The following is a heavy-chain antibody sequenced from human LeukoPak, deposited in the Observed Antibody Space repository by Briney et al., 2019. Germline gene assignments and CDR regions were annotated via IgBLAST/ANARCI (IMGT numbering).Heavy chain of an antibody. CDR1: GGSISTYY. CDR2: IYYSGST. J-gene: IGHJ3*02. Sequence: SETLSLTCTVSGGSISTYYWSWIRQPPGKGLEWIGYIYYSGSTNYNPSLKSRVSISVDTSKNQFSLKLNSVTAADTAVYYCARVWGVTDFYDSRGAFDIWGQGTMVTVAS. D-gene: IGHD3-22*01. V-gene: IGHV4-59*01. CDR3: ARVWGVTDFYDSRGAFDI.